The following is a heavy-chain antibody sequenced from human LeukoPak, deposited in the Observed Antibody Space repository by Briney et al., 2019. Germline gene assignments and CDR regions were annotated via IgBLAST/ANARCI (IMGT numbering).Heavy chain of an antibody. Sequence: PGGSLRLSCAASGFTFSSYWMHWVRQAPGKGLVWVSRINSDGSSTSYADSVKGRFTISRDNAKNTLYLQMNSLRAEDTAVYYCARGYCSGGSYYEGDAFDIWGQGTMVTVSS. CDR2: INSDGSST. D-gene: IGHD2-15*01. V-gene: IGHV3-74*01. J-gene: IGHJ3*02. CDR3: ARGYCSGGSYYEGDAFDI. CDR1: GFTFSSYW.